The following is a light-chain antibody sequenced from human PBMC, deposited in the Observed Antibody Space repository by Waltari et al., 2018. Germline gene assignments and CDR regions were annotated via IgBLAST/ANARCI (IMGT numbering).Light chain of an antibody. V-gene: IGKV4-1*01. CDR2: WAS. CDR3: QQYYTTPWT. CDR1: QSVLYSSNNKNY. J-gene: IGKJ1*01. Sequence: DIVMTQSPDSLAVSLGERATINCESSQSVLYSSNNKNYLAWYQQKPGQPPKLPIYWASTRDSGVPDRFSGSGSWTDFTLTISSLQAEDVAFYYCQQYYTTPWTFGQGTKVEIK.